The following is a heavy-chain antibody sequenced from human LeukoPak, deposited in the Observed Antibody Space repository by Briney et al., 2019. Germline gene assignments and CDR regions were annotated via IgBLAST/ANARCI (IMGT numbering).Heavy chain of an antibody. V-gene: IGHV1-46*01. CDR2: INPSGGST. CDR1: GYIFTNYY. D-gene: IGHD5-18*01. CDR3: ARARGYSYGYSFRYYYYMDV. Sequence: GASVKVSCKASGYIFTNYYMHWVRQAPGQGLEWMGIINPSGGSTSYAQKFQGRVTITADESTSTAYMELSSLRSEDTAVYYCARARGYSYGYSFRYYYYMDVWGKGTTVTISS. J-gene: IGHJ6*03.